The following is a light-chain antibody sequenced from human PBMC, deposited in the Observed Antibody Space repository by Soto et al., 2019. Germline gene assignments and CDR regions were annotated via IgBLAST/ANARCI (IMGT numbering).Light chain of an antibody. Sequence: EIVLTQSPGTLSLSPGERATLSCRASQSVSSSYLAWYQQKPGQAPRLLIYGASSRASGSPDRFSGSGSGTDLNLTISRLQPEDFAVYYCQQYGSSPPYTFGQGAKLEIK. CDR3: QQYGSSPPYT. CDR2: GAS. CDR1: QSVSSSY. J-gene: IGKJ2*01. V-gene: IGKV3-20*01.